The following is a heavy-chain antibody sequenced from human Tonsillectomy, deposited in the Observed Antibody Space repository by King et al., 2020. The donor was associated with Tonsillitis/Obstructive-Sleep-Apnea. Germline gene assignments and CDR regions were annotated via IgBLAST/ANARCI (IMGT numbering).Heavy chain of an antibody. CDR2: ISYDESNK. J-gene: IGHJ4*02. V-gene: IGHV3-30*04. Sequence: VQLVESGGGVVQPGRSLRLSCAASGFTISNYAMHWVRQAPGKGLEWVAIISYDESNKYYADSVKGRFTISRDTSKNTLYLQMNNLRPDDTAVYYCARGPIQTPYSYADCWGQGTLVTVSS. CDR1: GFTISNYA. CDR3: ARGPIQTPYSYADC. D-gene: IGHD5-18*01.